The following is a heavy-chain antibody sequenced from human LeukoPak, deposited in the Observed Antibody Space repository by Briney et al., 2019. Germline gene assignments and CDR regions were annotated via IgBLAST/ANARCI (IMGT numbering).Heavy chain of an antibody. J-gene: IGHJ4*02. V-gene: IGHV4-34*01. CDR3: ESWGTVTSAHTHSFDY. CDR2: INHSGST. D-gene: IGHD4-17*01. CDR1: GGSFSGYY. Sequence: ETSETLSLTCAVYGGSFSGYYWSWIRQPPGKGLEWIGEINHSGSTNYNPSLKSRVTISVDTSKNQFSLKLSSVTAAATAVSYCESWGTVTSAHTHSFDYWGQGTMVTASS.